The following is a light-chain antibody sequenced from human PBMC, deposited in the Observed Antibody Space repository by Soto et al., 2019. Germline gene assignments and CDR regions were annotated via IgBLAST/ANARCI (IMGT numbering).Light chain of an antibody. CDR3: SAHTISSTVV. V-gene: IGLV2-14*01. Sequence: QSALTQTASVSGSPGKSITISCTGTSSDVGGYNYVSWYQQHQGKAPKLMIYDVSNRPSGVSILFSGSKSGNTASLSISGFQAEDEADYYCSAHTISSTVVFGGGTKLTVL. J-gene: IGLJ2*01. CDR2: DVS. CDR1: SSDVGGYNY.